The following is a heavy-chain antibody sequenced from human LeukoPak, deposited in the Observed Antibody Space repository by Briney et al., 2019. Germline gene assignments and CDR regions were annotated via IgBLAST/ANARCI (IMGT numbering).Heavy chain of an antibody. D-gene: IGHD3-22*01. Sequence: PSETLSLTCTVSGGSITSSNYYWGWIRQPPGKGLEWIGSIHYSGSTYCNPSLKSRVTISVDTSKNQFSLKLSSVTAADTAVYYCARGYYDSSGYFDYWGQGTLVTVSS. CDR3: ARGYYDSSGYFDY. V-gene: IGHV4-39*07. CDR2: IHYSGST. CDR1: GGSITSSNYY. J-gene: IGHJ4*02.